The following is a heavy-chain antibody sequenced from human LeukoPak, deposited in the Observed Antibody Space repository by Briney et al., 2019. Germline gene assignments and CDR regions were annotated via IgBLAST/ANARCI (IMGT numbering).Heavy chain of an antibody. V-gene: IGHV3-23*01. CDR1: GFTFSSYA. Sequence: PGGSLRLSCAASGFTFSSYAMSWVRQAPGKGLEWVSAISGSGGSTYYADSVKGRFTISRDNSKNTLYLQMNSLRAEDTAVYYCAKDLGIAAAGNDGMDVWGQGTTVTVSS. CDR2: ISGSGGST. CDR3: AKDLGIAAAGNDGMDV. J-gene: IGHJ6*02. D-gene: IGHD6-13*01.